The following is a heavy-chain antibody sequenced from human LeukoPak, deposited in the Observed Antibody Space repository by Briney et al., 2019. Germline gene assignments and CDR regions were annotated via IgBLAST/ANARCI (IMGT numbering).Heavy chain of an antibody. CDR1: GCSFTNYG. D-gene: IGHD4-17*01. J-gene: IGHJ4*02. V-gene: IGHV1-18*01. CDR2: ISTYSDKT. CDR3: ARDLDYGDYTSNESFDY. Sequence: ASVKVSCKASGCSFTNYGLSWVRQAPGQGLEWMGWISTYSDKTNYAQKLQGRVTMTTDTSTSTAYMELRSLKSDDTAVYFCARDLDYGDYTSNESFDYWGQGTLVTVSS.